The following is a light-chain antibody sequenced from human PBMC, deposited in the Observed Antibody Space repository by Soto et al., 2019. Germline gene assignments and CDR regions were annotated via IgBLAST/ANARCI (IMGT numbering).Light chain of an antibody. CDR1: SSNIGSNS. CDR3: ASWDNSLNGLV. Sequence: QSVLTQPPSASGTPGQRITISSSGRSSNIGSNSVNWYQQVPGTAPKVVIYDNHQRPSGVPDRFSGSKSGTSASLGISGLQPEDEADYYCASWDNSLNGLVFGGGTQLTLL. CDR2: DNH. V-gene: IGLV1-44*01. J-gene: IGLJ3*02.